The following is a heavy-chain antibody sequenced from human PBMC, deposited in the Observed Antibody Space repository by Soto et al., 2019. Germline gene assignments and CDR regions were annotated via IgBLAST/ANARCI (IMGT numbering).Heavy chain of an antibody. V-gene: IGHV1-2*04. CDR2: INPNSGGT. J-gene: IGHJ3*02. CDR1: GYTFTGYY. Sequence: QVQLVQSGAEVKKPGASVKVSCKASGYTFTGYYMHWVRQAPGQGLEWMGWINPNSGGTNYAQKFQGWVTMTRDTSISTAYMELSRLRSDDTAVYYCARASKGYSSSSRAFDIWGQGTMVTVSS. CDR3: ARASKGYSSSSRAFDI. D-gene: IGHD6-6*01.